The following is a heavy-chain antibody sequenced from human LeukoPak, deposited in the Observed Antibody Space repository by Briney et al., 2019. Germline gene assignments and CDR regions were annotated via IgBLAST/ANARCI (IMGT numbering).Heavy chain of an antibody. Sequence: QPGGSLRLSCAASGFTFNTFDMTWVRQAPGKGLEWVSYISSGSSSTYYADSVKGRFTISRDNSKNTLYLQMNSLRAEDTAVYYCARGPTYYYDSSGYPDYWGQGTLVTVSS. V-gene: IGHV3-48*01. CDR2: ISSGSSST. J-gene: IGHJ4*02. CDR1: GFTFNTFD. CDR3: ARGPTYYYDSSGYPDY. D-gene: IGHD3-22*01.